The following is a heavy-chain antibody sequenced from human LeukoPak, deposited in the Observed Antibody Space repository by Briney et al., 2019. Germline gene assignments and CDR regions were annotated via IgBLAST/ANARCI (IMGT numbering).Heavy chain of an antibody. CDR3: ARKGTPGDAFDI. D-gene: IGHD1-7*01. J-gene: IGHJ3*02. V-gene: IGHV3-48*03. CDR2: ISSSGSTI. Sequence: GGSLRLSCAASGFTFSSYEMNWVRQAPGKGLEWVSYISSSGSTIYYADSFKGRCTISSDNGKTSLYLQMNSLRAEDTAVYYCARKGTPGDAFDIWGQGTMVTVSS. CDR1: GFTFSSYE.